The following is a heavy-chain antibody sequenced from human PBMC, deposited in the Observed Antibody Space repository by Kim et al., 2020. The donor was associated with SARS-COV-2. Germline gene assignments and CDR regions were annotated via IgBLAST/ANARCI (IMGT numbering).Heavy chain of an antibody. CDR2: ISGSGGTT. Sequence: GGSLRLSCAASGFTFSTYAMSWVRLAPGKGLKWVSAISGSGGTTYYADSVKGRFTISRDNSKNTLYLQINNLRAEDTAVYYCAKDGLYRDYVYRRGYYFDYWGQGTLVTVSS. J-gene: IGHJ4*02. CDR3: AKDGLYRDYVYRRGYYFDY. CDR1: GFTFSTYA. D-gene: IGHD3-16*01. V-gene: IGHV3-23*01.